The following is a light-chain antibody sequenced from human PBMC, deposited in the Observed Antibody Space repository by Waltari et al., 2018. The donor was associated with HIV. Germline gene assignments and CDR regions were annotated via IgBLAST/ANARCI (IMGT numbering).Light chain of an antibody. CDR2: EVS. J-gene: IGLJ2*01. V-gene: IGLV2-14*01. CDR1: PSDIGGYNH. Sequence: QSAPTQPAPVSGSPGQSITISCTGTPSDIGGYNHVSWYQQHPDKAPKLVIYEVSNRPSGVSNRLSGSKSGNTASLTISGLQAEDEADYYCSSYTSSSTVVFGGGTKLTVL. CDR3: SSYTSSSTVV.